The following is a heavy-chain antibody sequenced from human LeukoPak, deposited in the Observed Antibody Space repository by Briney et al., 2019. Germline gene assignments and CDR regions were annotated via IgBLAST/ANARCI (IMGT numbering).Heavy chain of an antibody. CDR3: ARHRDYVPDI. J-gene: IGHJ3*02. D-gene: IGHD3-16*01. V-gene: IGHV5-51*01. CDR1: GYTFTSYW. Sequence: GESLKISCKGSGYTFTSYWIGWVRQMPGKGLEWMEIIYPGDSDTRYNPSFQGQVTVSADKSISSAYLQWSSLKASDTAMYYCARHRDYVPDIWGQGTMVTVSS. CDR2: IYPGDSDT.